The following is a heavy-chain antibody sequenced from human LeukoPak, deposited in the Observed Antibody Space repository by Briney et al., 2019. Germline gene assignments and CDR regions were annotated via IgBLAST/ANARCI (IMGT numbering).Heavy chain of an antibody. CDR2: ISGSGGST. Sequence: PGGSLRLSCAASGFTFSSYAMSWVRQAPGKGLEWVSAISGSGGSTYYADSVKGRFTISRDNSKNTLYLQMNSLRAEDTAVYYCAKSHVVRGVIIRSPFDYWGQGTLVTVSS. CDR3: AKSHVVRGVIIRSPFDY. J-gene: IGHJ4*02. D-gene: IGHD3-10*01. CDR1: GFTFSSYA. V-gene: IGHV3-23*01.